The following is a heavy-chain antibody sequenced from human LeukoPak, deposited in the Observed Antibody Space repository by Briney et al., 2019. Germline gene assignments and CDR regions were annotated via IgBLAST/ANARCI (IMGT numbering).Heavy chain of an antibody. J-gene: IGHJ3*02. CDR3: ARGGGISSGYYEAFDI. Sequence: GGSLRLSCAASGFTFSSYGMHWVRQAPGKGLEWVAVISYDGSNKYYADSVKGRFTISRDNSKNTLYLQMNSLRAEDTAVYYCARGGGISSGYYEAFDIWGQGTMVTVSS. D-gene: IGHD3-22*01. CDR1: GFTFSSYG. V-gene: IGHV3-30*03. CDR2: ISYDGSNK.